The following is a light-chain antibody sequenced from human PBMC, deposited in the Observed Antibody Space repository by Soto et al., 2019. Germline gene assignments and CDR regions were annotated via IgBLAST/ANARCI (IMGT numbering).Light chain of an antibody. J-gene: IGLJ3*02. Sequence: QPVLTQSSSASASLGSSVKLTCTLSSGHSSYIIAWHQQQPGKAPRYLMKLEGSGSYNKGSGVPDRFSGSSSGADRYLTISNLQFEDEVDYYCETWDSNTHVFGGGTKVTVL. CDR2: LEGSGSY. V-gene: IGLV4-60*02. CDR1: SGHSSYI. CDR3: ETWDSNTHV.